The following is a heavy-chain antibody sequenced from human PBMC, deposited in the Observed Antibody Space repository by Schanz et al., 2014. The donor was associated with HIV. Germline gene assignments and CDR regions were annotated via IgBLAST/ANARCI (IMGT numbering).Heavy chain of an antibody. J-gene: IGHJ2*01. CDR1: GGSISSTGYF. D-gene: IGHD2-8*01. CDR2: IYYSGNT. V-gene: IGHV4-31*03. CDR3: AREDVSYWSVHL. Sequence: QVQLQESGPGLVKPSQTLSLTCSVSGGSISSTGYFWSWIRQHPGKGLEWIGYIYYSGNTYYNPSLKSRVTMSVDTSKNQFSLKLSSVTAADTAVYFCAREDVSYWSVHLWVPCTLVTVSS.